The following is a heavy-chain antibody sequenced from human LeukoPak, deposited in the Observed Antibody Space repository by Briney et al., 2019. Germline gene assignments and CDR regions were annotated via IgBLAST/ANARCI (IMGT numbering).Heavy chain of an antibody. CDR2: MNPNSGNT. CDR1: GYTFTSYD. V-gene: IGHV1-8*01. Sequence: ASVKVSCKASGYTFTSYDINWVRQATGQGLEWMGWMNPNSGNTGYAQKFQGGVTMTRNTSISTAYMELSSLRSEDTAVYYCSSCPLHDYGMDVWGQGTTVTVSS. J-gene: IGHJ6*02. CDR3: SSCPLHDYGMDV.